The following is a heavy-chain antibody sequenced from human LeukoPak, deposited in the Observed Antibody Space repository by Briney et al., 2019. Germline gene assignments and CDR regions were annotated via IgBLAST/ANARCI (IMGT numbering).Heavy chain of an antibody. CDR1: GFTFDDYA. Sequence: PGGSLRLSCAASGFTFDDYAMHWVRQAPGKGLEWVSGISWNSGSIGYAESVKGRFTMSRDNAKNSLYLQMNSLRAEDTALYYCAKDRSGWYGNYHHGMDVWGQGTTVTVSS. J-gene: IGHJ6*02. CDR2: ISWNSGSI. D-gene: IGHD6-19*01. V-gene: IGHV3-9*01. CDR3: AKDRSGWYGNYHHGMDV.